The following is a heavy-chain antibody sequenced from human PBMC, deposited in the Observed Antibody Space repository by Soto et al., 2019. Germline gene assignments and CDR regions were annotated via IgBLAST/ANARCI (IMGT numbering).Heavy chain of an antibody. CDR1: GFTVSNNY. V-gene: IGHV3-53*01. Sequence: EVQLVESGGGLIQPGGSLRLSCAVSGFTVSNNYMSWVRQAPGKGLEGVSVIYSGGYTAYGDSVKGRFTISRDNSKNTLYLKKNARGAEDTAGFYCATRGGGGGYWGQGTLVTVSS. CDR2: IYSGGYT. CDR3: ATRGGGGGY. D-gene: IGHD3-10*01. J-gene: IGHJ4*02.